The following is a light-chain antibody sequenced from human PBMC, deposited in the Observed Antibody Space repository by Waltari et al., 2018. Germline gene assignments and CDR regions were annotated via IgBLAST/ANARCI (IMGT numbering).Light chain of an antibody. CDR1: QSVSRA. V-gene: IGKV3-20*01. CDR3: QHYVRLPAT. CDR2: GAS. Sequence: EIVLTQSPGSLSSSHGERDTLSCRASQSVSRALAWYQQKPGQAPRLLIFGASNRATGIPDRFSGSGSETDFSLTISRLEPEDFAVYYCQHYVRLPATFGRGTKVEIK. J-gene: IGKJ1*01.